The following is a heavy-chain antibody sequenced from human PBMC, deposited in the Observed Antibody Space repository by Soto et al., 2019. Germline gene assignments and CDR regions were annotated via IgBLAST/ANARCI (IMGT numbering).Heavy chain of an antibody. J-gene: IGHJ6*04. D-gene: IGHD2-21*02. CDR3: VQSRCGGDCLQSYSSHSYDGLDV. CDR1: GFSLSTIGVG. Sequence: QITLKESGPTLVKPTQTLTLTCTFSGFSLSTIGVGVGWIRQPPGKALEWLALIYWDDDKRYSPSLKGRLTVTKATSKNQVVLTMTNMDPVDTATYYCVQSRCGGDCLQSYSSHSYDGLDVWGEGTKVTVSS. V-gene: IGHV2-5*02. CDR2: IYWDDDK.